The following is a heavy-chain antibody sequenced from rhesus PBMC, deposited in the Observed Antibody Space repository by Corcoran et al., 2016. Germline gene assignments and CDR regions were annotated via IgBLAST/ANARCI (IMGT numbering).Heavy chain of an antibody. D-gene: IGHD6-31*01. CDR1: GFSLSTSGIV. Sequence: QVTLKESGPALVKPTQTLTLTCTSSGFSLSTSGIVVGLIRQPPRKTLEGLALISWDDDKRYSTSLKSRLTISKDTSKNQVVLTMTNMDPVDTATYYCARVGWVAAADPDAFDFWGQGLRVTVSS. CDR2: ISWDDDK. V-gene: IGHV2-1*01. J-gene: IGHJ3*01. CDR3: ARVGWVAAADPDAFDF.